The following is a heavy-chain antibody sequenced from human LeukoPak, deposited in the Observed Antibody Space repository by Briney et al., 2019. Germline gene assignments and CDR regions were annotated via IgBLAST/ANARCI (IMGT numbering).Heavy chain of an antibody. CDR1: GFTFSNYA. CDR3: AYCGGDCYSGASSMDV. D-gene: IGHD2-21*02. Sequence: GGSLRLSCAASGFTFSNYAMSWVRQAPGKGLEWVSAISGSGGSTYYADSVKGRFTISRDNSKNTLYLQMNSLRAEDTAVYYCAYCGGDCYSGASSMDVWGQGTTVTVSS. V-gene: IGHV3-23*01. J-gene: IGHJ6*02. CDR2: ISGSGGST.